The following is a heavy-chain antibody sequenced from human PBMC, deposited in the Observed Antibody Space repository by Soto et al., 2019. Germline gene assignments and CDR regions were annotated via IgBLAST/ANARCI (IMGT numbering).Heavy chain of an antibody. J-gene: IGHJ4*02. V-gene: IGHV3-48*01. Sequence: EVQLVESGGGLVQPGGSLRLSCAASGFTFSSYSMNWGRQAPGKGLEGGSYISSSSSTIYYADSVKGRFTISRDNAKNSLYLQMNSLRAEDTAVYYCARRSGPLDYWGQGTLVTVSS. CDR2: ISSSSSTI. CDR1: GFTFSSYS. CDR3: ARRSGPLDY. D-gene: IGHD3-10*01.